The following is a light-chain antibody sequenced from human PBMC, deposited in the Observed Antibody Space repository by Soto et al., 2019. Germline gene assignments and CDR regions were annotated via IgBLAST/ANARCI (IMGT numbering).Light chain of an antibody. J-gene: IGKJ1*01. CDR3: LQDYNYPRT. Sequence: AIQMTQSPSSLSASVGDRVTITCRTSQDIRNDVSWYQQKPGRAPKLLISGASSLQSGVPSRFSGSGSATDFTLTISSLQPEDFATYYCLQDYNYPRTFGQGTKVEIK. V-gene: IGKV1-6*01. CDR1: QDIRND. CDR2: GAS.